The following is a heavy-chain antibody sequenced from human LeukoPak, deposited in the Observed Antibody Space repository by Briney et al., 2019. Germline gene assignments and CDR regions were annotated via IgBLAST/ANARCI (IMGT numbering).Heavy chain of an antibody. Sequence: PGGSLGLSCAASGFTFSSYGMHWVRQAPGKGLEWVAIIWYDGSNTYYADSVKGRFTISRDNSKNTLYLQMNSLRVEDTAVYYCAPDHGGYWGQGTLVTVSS. CDR2: IWYDGSNT. V-gene: IGHV3-33*01. D-gene: IGHD3-16*01. CDR1: GFTFSSYG. CDR3: APDHGGY. J-gene: IGHJ4*02.